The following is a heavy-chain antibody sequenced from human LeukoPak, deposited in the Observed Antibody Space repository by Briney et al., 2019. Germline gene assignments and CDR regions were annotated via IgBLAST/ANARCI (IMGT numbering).Heavy chain of an antibody. J-gene: IGHJ4*02. CDR1: VGTFSSYA. D-gene: IGHD1-26*01. CDR3: AREDPAYSGSYFSGFDY. Sequence: SVKVSCKASVGTFSSYAISWVRQAPGPELEWMGGIIPIFSTANYAQKFHGRVTITADESTSTAYMELSSLRSEDTAVYYCAREDPAYSGSYFSGFDYWGQGTLVTVSS. CDR2: IIPIFSTA. V-gene: IGHV1-69*13.